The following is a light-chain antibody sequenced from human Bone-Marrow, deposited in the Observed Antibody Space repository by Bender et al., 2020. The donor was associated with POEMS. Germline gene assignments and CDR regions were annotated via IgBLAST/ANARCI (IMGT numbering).Light chain of an antibody. J-gene: IGLJ3*02. V-gene: IGLV2-23*01. CDR3: SSYAGTNTLV. CDR2: ETS. CDR1: STDIGTFNL. Sequence: QSALTQPASVSGSPGQSITISCSGTSTDIGTFNLVSWYQQHPGKAPQVVIYETSRRPSGVSNRFSGSKSGNTASLTISGLQAEDEADYYCSSYAGTNTLVFGGGTKLTVL.